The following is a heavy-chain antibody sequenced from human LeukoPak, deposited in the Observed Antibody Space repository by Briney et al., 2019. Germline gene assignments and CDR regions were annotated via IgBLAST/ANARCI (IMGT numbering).Heavy chain of an antibody. CDR3: AKYGVGSRPHYLDY. Sequence: PWRSLRLSSAASGFPFITYPMGWVRHAQGKGRKWVSSVFGGSGETYYNDSLKGRFTVSRDNSKSTLYLQMNSLRGDDTAVYYCAKYGVGSRPHYLDYWGQGTLVTVSS. J-gene: IGHJ4*02. V-gene: IGHV3-23*01. D-gene: IGHD1-26*01. CDR1: GFPFITYP. CDR2: VFGGSGET.